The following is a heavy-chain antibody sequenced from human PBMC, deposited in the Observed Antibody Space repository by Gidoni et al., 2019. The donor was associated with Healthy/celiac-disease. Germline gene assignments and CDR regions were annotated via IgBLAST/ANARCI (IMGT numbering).Heavy chain of an antibody. CDR3: ARPRGHSGSYHFGAAYFDY. D-gene: IGHD1-26*01. V-gene: IGHV4-39*01. CDR1: GGSISSSSYY. CDR2: IYYSGST. J-gene: IGHJ4*02. Sequence: QLQLQESGPGLVKPSETLSLTCTVSGGSISSSSYYWGWIRQPPGKGLEWIGSIYYSGSTYYNPSLKSRVTISVDTSKNQFSLKLSSVTAADTAVYYCARPRGHSGSYHFGAAYFDYWGQGTLVTVSS.